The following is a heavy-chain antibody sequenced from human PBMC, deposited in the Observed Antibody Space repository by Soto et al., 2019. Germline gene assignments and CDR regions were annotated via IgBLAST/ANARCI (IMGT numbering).Heavy chain of an antibody. J-gene: IGHJ3*02. D-gene: IGHD4-17*01. CDR2: IYYSGST. Sequence: QVQLQESGPGLVKPSETLSLTCTVSGGSISSYYWSWIRQPPGKGLEWIGYIYYSGSTNYNPSLKSRVTISVDTSKNQFSLKLSSVTAADPAVYYCARLDYGDYWGPLDSWGQGTMVTVSS. CDR3: ARLDYGDYWGPLDS. CDR1: GGSISSYY. V-gene: IGHV4-59*08.